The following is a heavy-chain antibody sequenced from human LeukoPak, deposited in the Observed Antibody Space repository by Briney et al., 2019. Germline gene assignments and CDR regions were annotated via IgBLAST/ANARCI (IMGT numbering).Heavy chain of an antibody. J-gene: IGHJ5*02. CDR1: GFTFGNSY. CDR3: ARAPFDTKGYYQAPIRFGA. CDR2: ISHSGGTI. D-gene: IGHD3-22*01. Sequence: PGGSLRLSCAASGFTFGNSYMSWLRQAPGNGLQWVSYISHSGGTIHYADSVKGRFTISRDNAKNSLYLQMDSLRAEDTAVYFCARAPFDTKGYYQAPIRFGAGGQGTLVTVSS. V-gene: IGHV3-11*01.